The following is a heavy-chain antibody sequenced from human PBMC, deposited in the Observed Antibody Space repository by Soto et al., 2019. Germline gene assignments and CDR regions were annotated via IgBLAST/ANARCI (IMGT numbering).Heavy chain of an antibody. D-gene: IGHD6-19*01. V-gene: IGHV3-7*01. CDR2: IKQDGSDR. Sequence: EVQLVESGGGLVQPGGSLRLSCAASGFSLSDYWMNWVRQAPGKGLEWVAIIKQDGSDRYYVDSVKSRFTISRDNAKNSLYLQMSSRSVEDTALYYCARGRGWLHDYWGQGTLVTVSS. CDR1: GFSLSDYW. J-gene: IGHJ4*02. CDR3: ARGRGWLHDY.